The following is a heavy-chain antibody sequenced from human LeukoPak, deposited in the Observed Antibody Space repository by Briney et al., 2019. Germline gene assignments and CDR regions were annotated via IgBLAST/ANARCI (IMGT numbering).Heavy chain of an antibody. D-gene: IGHD1-1*01. CDR1: GFTVSSKY. J-gene: IGHJ4*02. Sequence: PGGSLRLSCAASGFTVSSKYMSWVRQAPGKGLEWVSIIYGGATTDYADSVKGRFTISRDSSKNTLYLQMNSLRTEGTAVYYCARSGSSYYFDYWGQGTLVTVSS. V-gene: IGHV3-66*01. CDR2: IYGGATT. CDR3: ARSGSSYYFDY.